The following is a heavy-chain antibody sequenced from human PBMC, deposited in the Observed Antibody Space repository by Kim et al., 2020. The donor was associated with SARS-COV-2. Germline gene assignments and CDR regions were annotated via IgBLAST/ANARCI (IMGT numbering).Heavy chain of an antibody. Sequence: TSYGDSVKGRFTMTRDNAKNTLDLQMNSLRAEDTAVYYCARDLSYYGDAFDYWGQGTLVTVSS. CDR2: T. CDR3: ARDLSYYGDAFDY. V-gene: IGHV3-74*01. J-gene: IGHJ4*02. D-gene: IGHD4-17*01.